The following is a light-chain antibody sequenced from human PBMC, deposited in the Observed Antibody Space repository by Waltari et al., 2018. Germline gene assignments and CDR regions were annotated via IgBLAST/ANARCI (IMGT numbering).Light chain of an antibody. CDR3: QQYEDLPFT. CDR2: DAS. Sequence: DIQKTQSPSSLSASVGDRVTITCQASQDINNYLNWYQQKPGKAPKLLIYDASNLETGVTSRFSGSGSGTYFTFTISSLQPEDIATFYCQQYEDLPFTFGGGTKVDIK. J-gene: IGKJ4*01. V-gene: IGKV1-33*01. CDR1: QDINNY.